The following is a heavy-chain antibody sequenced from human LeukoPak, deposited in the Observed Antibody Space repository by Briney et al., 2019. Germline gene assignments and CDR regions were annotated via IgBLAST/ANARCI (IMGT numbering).Heavy chain of an antibody. D-gene: IGHD3-3*01. CDR3: ATVFSGYYPFDY. V-gene: IGHV1-24*01. CDR1: GYTLTELS. CDR2: FDPEDGET. Sequence: ASVKVPCKVSGYTLTELSLHWVRQAPGKGLEWMGGFDPEDGETIYAQKFQGRVTMTEDTSTDTAYMELSSLRSEDTAVYYCATVFSGYYPFDYWGQGTLVTVSS. J-gene: IGHJ4*02.